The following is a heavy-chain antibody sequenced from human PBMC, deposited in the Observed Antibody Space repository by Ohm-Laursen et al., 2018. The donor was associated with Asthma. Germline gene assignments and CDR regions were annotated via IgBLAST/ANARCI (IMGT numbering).Heavy chain of an antibody. CDR3: ARIGPEWELPGREYSLHH. D-gene: IGHD1-26*01. Sequence: SLRLSCAASEYTFSGYSIHWVRQVPGKGLEWVASISTASTFIYYADSVRGRFTTSRDNAKNSVYLQMNSLRAEDTALYYCARIGPEWELPGREYSLHHWGQGTQVTVSS. CDR1: EYTFSGYS. CDR2: ISTASTFI. V-gene: IGHV3-21*01. J-gene: IGHJ1*01.